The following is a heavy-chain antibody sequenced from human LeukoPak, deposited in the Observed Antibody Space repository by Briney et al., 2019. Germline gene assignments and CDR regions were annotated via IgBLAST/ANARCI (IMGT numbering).Heavy chain of an antibody. V-gene: IGHV3-11*06. D-gene: IGHD6-19*01. CDR2: IDSGSTST. J-gene: IGHJ4*02. CDR3: ARGRLSSGWYDD. Sequence: GGSLRLSCAASGFIFTDYYMSWVRHAPGKGLEWVSFIDSGSTSTKYADSVKGRFSISRDNAKNTLYLHMNSLRAEDTAVYYCARGRLSSGWYDDWGQGTLVTVSS. CDR1: GFIFTDYY.